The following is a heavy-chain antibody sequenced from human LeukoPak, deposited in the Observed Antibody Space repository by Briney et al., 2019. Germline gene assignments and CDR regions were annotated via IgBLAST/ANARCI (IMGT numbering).Heavy chain of an antibody. V-gene: IGHV1-69*01. CDR3: ASSPLGELPLFKYYFDY. CDR2: IIPIFGTA. CDR1: GGTFSSYA. D-gene: IGHD3-16*02. J-gene: IGHJ4*02. Sequence: SVKVSCKASGGTFSSYAISWVRQAPGQGLEWMGGIIPIFGTANYAQKFQGRVTITADESTSTAYMELSSLRSEDTAVYYCASSPLGELPLFKYYFDYWGQGTLVTVSS.